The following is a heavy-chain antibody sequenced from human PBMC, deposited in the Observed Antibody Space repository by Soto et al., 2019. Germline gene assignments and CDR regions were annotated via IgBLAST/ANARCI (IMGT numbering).Heavy chain of an antibody. Sequence: QVQLVESGGGVVQPGRSLRLSCAASGFTFSSYSMHWVRQAPGKGLEWLAGRSYDGSNKDSADCVKGRFTISRDNSKNKLYLKMNSRRADNTAVYYCARDHRGVGGRFETYNYYYYGMDVWGHGTTGTV. CDR1: GFTFSSYS. J-gene: IGHJ6*01. D-gene: IGHD6-19*01. CDR2: RSYDGSNK. CDR3: ARDHRGVGGRFETYNYYYYGMDV. V-gene: IGHV3-30-3*01.